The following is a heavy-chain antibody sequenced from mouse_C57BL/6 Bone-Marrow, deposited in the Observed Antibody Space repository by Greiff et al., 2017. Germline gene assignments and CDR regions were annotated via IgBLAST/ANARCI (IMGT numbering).Heavy chain of an antibody. V-gene: IGHV1-59*01. CDR2: IDPSDSYT. D-gene: IGHD1-3*01. CDR1: GYTFTSYW. J-gene: IGHJ3*01. Sequence: QVQLQQSGAELVRPGTSVKLSCKASGYTFTSYWMHWVKQRPGQGLEWIGVIDPSDSYTNYNQKFKGKATLTVDTSSSTAYMQLSSLTSEDSAVYYCARGLMGFAYWGQGTLVTVSA. CDR3: ARGLMGFAY.